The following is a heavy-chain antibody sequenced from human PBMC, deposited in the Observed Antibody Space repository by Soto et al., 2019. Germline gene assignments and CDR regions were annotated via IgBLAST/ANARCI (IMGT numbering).Heavy chain of an antibody. Sequence: SETLSLSCTVSGGFISSGGYYWAWIRQHPGKGLEWIGYIYHSGSTYYNPSLKSRVTISVDTSENQFSLRLSSVTAADTAIYYCARERCSTGCPMDVWGQGATVTVSS. J-gene: IGHJ6*02. V-gene: IGHV4-31*02. CDR3: ARERCSTGCPMDV. CDR2: IYHSGST. D-gene: IGHD2-2*01. CDR1: GGFISSGGYY.